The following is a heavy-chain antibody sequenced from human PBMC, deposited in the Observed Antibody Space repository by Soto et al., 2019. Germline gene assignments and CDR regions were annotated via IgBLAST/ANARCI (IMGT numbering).Heavy chain of an antibody. CDR3: ARVDSSRSGSYLGVFDY. CDR2: IYSGGST. V-gene: IGHV3-53*02. J-gene: IGHJ4*02. CDR1: GFTVSSNY. Sequence: EVQLVETGGGLIQPGGSLRLSCAASGFTVSSNYMSWVRQAPGKGLEWVSVIYSGGSTYYADSVKGRFTISRNNSKNTLYLQMNSLGAEDTAVYYCARVDSSRSGSYLGVFDYWGQGTLVTVSS. D-gene: IGHD1-26*01.